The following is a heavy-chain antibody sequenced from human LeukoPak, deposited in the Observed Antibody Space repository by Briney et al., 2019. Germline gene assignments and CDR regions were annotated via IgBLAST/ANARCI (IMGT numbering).Heavy chain of an antibody. V-gene: IGHV1-18*01. CDR2: TSAYNGNT. CDR1: GYTFTSYG. D-gene: IGHD6-19*01. Sequence: ASVKVSCKASGYTFTSYGISWVRQAPGQGLEWMGWTSAYNGNTNYAQKLQGRVTMTTDTSTSTAYMELRSLRSDDTAVYYCARDLARAVAGTYQGYWGQGTLVTVSS. CDR3: ARDLARAVAGTYQGY. J-gene: IGHJ4*02.